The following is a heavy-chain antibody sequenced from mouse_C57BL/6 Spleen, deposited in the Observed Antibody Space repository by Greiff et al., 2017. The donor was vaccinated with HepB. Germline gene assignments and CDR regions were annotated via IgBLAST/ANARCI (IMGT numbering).Heavy chain of an antibody. D-gene: IGHD1-1*01. J-gene: IGHJ3*01. V-gene: IGHV14-4*01. Sequence: VQLKESGAELVRPGASVKLSCTASGFNIKDDYMHWVKQRPEQGLEWIGWIDPENGDTEYASKFQGKATITADTSSNTAYLQLSSLTSEDTAVYYCTTVYGSSRGAYWGQGTLVTVSA. CDR2: IDPENGDT. CDR1: GFNIKDDY. CDR3: TTVYGSSRGAY.